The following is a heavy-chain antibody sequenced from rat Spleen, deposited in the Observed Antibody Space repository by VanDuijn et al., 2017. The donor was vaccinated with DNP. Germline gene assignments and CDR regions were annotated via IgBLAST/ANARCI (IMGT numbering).Heavy chain of an antibody. CDR1: EFTFSRSD. J-gene: IGHJ2*01. CDR3: ARQDGY. V-gene: IGHV5S13*01. CDR2: ISPSGANI. Sequence: EVQLVESGGGLVQPGRSLKISCVASEFTFSRSDVAWVRQAPTRGLEWVASISPSGANIYYRDSVKGRFTISRDNAKNTQYLQMDSLRSEDTATYYCARQDGYWGQGVMVTVSS.